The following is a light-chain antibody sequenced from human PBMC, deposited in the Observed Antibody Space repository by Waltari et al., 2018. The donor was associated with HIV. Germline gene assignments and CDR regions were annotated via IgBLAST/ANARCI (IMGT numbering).Light chain of an antibody. CDR3: AAWDGSLSNYV. CDR2: RNY. J-gene: IGLJ1*01. CDR1: RSNIGSNY. Sequence: QSVLTQPPSASGTPGQRVTVSGSGGRSNIGSNYVYWYQQLPGTAPKLLIYRNYQRPSGVPDRFSGSKSGTSASLAISGLRSEDEADYYCAAWDGSLSNYVFGTGTKVTVL. V-gene: IGLV1-47*01.